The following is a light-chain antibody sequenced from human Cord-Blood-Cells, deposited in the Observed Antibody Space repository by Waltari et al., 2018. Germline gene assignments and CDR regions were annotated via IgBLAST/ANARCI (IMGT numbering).Light chain of an antibody. CDR1: SSDVGGYNY. V-gene: IGLV2-11*01. CDR2: HVS. Sequence: QSALTQPRSVSGSPGQSVTISCTVTSSDVGGYNYFSWYQQHPGKAPKLIIYHVSKRPSGVPDRFSGSKSGNTASLTISGLQAEDEADYYCCSYAGSYTYVFGTGTKVTVL. J-gene: IGLJ1*01. CDR3: CSYAGSYTYV.